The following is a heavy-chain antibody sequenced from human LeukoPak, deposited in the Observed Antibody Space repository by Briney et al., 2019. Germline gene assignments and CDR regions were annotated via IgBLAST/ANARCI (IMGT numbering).Heavy chain of an antibody. CDR3: ARFPSSWSN. CDR2: IYSGGST. D-gene: IGHD6-13*01. V-gene: IGHV3-66*01. CDR1: GFTVSSNY. Sequence: PWGSLRLSCAASGFTVSSNYMTWVGQAPGKGLEWVSVIYSGGSTYYADSVKGRFTISRDNSKNTLYLQMNSLRAEDTAVYYCARFPSSWSNWGQGTLVTVSS. J-gene: IGHJ4*02.